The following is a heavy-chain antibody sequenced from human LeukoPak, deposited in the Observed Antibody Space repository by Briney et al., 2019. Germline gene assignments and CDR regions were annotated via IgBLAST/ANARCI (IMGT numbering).Heavy chain of an antibody. CDR2: IYTSGST. V-gene: IGHV4-61*02. Sequence: SETLSLTCTVSGGSISSGSYYWSWIRQPAGKGLEWIGRIYTSGSTNYNPSLKSRVTISVDTSKNQFSLKLSSVTAADTAVYFCARVTRGEDGHDWFDPWGQGTLVTVSS. J-gene: IGHJ5*02. D-gene: IGHD5-24*01. CDR3: ARVTRGEDGHDWFDP. CDR1: GGSISSGSYY.